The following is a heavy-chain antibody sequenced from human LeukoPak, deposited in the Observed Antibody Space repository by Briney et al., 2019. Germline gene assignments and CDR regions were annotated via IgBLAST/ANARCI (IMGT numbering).Heavy chain of an antibody. Sequence: PSETLSLTCTVSGSSISSSSYYWGWIRQPPGKGLEWIGSIYYSGSTYYNPSLKSRVTISVDTSKDQFSLKLSSMTATDTAVYHCARGTHYYDSGGYGYFDYWGQGTLVTVSS. V-gene: IGHV4-39*01. CDR3: ARGTHYYDSGGYGYFDY. J-gene: IGHJ4*02. D-gene: IGHD3-22*01. CDR2: IYYSGST. CDR1: GSSISSSSYY.